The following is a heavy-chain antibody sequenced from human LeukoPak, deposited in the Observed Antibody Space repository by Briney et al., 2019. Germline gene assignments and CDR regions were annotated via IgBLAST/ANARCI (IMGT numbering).Heavy chain of an antibody. V-gene: IGHV1-69*04. J-gene: IGHJ4*02. D-gene: IGHD1-26*01. CDR1: GGTFSIYA. CDR2: IIPILGIA. CDR3: ARVGVVGATELSY. Sequence: SVKVSCKSSGGTFSIYAIRWVRQAPGQGLEWMGRIIPILGIANYAQKFQGRVTITADKSTSTAYMELSSLRSEDTAVYYCARVGVVGATELSYWGQGTLVTVSS.